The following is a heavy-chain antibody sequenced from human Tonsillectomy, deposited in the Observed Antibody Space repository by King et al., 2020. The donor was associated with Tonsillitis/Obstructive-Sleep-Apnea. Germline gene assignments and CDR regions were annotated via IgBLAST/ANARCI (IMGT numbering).Heavy chain of an antibody. D-gene: IGHD3-3*01. V-gene: IGHV4-59*01. J-gene: IGHJ4*02. CDR3: AGSKGSGSYFDY. CDR2: ISYSWNT. Sequence: VQLQESGPGLVKPSETLSLTCTVSGDSINSYYWSWIRQPPGKGLEWIGYISYSWNTNYNPSLKSRVTISIDTSKNQFSLKLRSVTAADTAVYYCAGSKGSGSYFDYWGQGTLVTVSS. CDR1: GDSINSYY.